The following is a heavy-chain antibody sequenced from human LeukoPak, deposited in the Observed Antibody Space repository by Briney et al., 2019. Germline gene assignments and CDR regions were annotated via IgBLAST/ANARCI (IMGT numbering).Heavy chain of an antibody. J-gene: IGHJ4*02. V-gene: IGHV3-66*02. CDR2: IYSGGST. CDR3: ARDYYDFWSGSNY. Sequence: GGSLRLSCAASGFTFSSYWMHWVRQAPGKGLEWVSVIYSGGSTYYADSVKGRFTISRDNSKNTLYLQMNSLRAEDTAVYYCARDYYDFWSGSNYWGQGTLVTVSS. D-gene: IGHD3-3*01. CDR1: GFTFSSYW.